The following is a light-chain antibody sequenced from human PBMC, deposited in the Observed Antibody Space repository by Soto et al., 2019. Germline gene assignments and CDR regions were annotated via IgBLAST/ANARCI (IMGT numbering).Light chain of an antibody. CDR1: QIVSSSY. Sequence: IVLTHSPGTLSLSPSERATLSCRASQIVSSSYLAWYQQKPGQAPRLLIYGASSRATGIPDRFSGSGSGTDFTLTISRLEPEDFAVYYCQQYGSSPPITFGGGTNVDIK. J-gene: IGKJ4*01. CDR2: GAS. V-gene: IGKV3-20*01. CDR3: QQYGSSPPIT.